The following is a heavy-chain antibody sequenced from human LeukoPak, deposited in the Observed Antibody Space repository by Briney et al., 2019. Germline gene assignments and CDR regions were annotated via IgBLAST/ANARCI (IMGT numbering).Heavy chain of an antibody. J-gene: IGHJ3*02. CDR1: GFTFSSYW. CDR3: ARGDGGAFDN. D-gene: IGHD4-23*01. V-gene: IGHV3-74*01. Sequence: GGSLRLSCAASGFTFSSYWMHWVRQAPGKGLVWVSRINGGGSSTSYADSVKGRFTISRDNAKNTLYLQMNSLRAEDTAVYYCARGDGGAFDNWGQGTMVTVSS. CDR2: INGGGSST.